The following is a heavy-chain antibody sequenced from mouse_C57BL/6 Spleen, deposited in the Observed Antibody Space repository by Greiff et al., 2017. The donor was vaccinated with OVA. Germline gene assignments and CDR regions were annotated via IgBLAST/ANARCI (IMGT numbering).Heavy chain of an antibody. V-gene: IGHV1-39*01. CDR3: ARGKRYGNYYAMDY. CDR1: GYSFTDYN. CDR2: INPNYGTT. Sequence: EVQLQESGPELVKPGASVKISCKASGYSFTDYNMNWVKQSNGKSLEWIGVINPNYGTTSYNQKFKGKATLTVDQSCSTAYMQLNSLTSEDSAVYYCARGKRYGNYYAMDYWGQGTSVTVSS. D-gene: IGHD2-10*02. J-gene: IGHJ4*01.